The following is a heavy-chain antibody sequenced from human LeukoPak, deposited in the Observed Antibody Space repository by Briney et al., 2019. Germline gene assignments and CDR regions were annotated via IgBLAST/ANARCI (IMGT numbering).Heavy chain of an antibody. Sequence: ASVKVSCKASGYTFTGYYMHWVRQAPGQGLEWMGWINPNSGGTNYAQKFQGRVTMTRDTSISTAYMELSRLRSDDTAVYYCARDHCSGTSCYMYYYYYMDVWGKGTTVTVSS. CDR1: GYTFTGYY. V-gene: IGHV1-2*02. CDR2: INPNSGGT. J-gene: IGHJ6*03. D-gene: IGHD2-2*02. CDR3: ARDHCSGTSCYMYYYYYMDV.